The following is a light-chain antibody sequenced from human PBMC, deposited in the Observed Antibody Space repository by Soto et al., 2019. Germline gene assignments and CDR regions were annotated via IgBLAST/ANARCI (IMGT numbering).Light chain of an antibody. J-gene: IGLJ1*01. CDR1: SSDIGAYNY. Sequence: QSVLTQPASVSGSPGQSIIISCTGTSSDIGAYNYVSWYQQHPGQAPKLMIYEVSHRPSGISNRFSAYKSGNTASLTISGLQPEDEADYYCSSHSSSSTPYVFGSGPKLTVL. V-gene: IGLV2-14*01. CDR2: EVS. CDR3: SSHSSSSTPYV.